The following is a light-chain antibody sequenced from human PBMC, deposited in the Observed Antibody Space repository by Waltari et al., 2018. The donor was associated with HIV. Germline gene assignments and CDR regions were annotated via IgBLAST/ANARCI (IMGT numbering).Light chain of an antibody. CDR1: SSDVGSYNR. CDR3: SSYTSSTVV. V-gene: IGLV2-18*02. Sequence: QSALTQPPSVSGSPGQSVTISCPGTSSDVGSYNRVSWYQQPPGTAPTLMIYEVNNRPSGVPDRFSGSKSGNTASLTISGLQAEDEADYYCSSYTSSTVVFGGGTKLTVL. J-gene: IGLJ2*01. CDR2: EVN.